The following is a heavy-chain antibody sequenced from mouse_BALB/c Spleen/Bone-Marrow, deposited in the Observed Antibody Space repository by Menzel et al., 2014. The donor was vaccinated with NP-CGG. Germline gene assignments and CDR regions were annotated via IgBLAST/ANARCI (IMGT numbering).Heavy chain of an antibody. V-gene: IGHV5-12*02. D-gene: IGHD4-1*01. Sequence: EVMLVESGGGLVQPGGSLKLSCATSGFAFSDYYMYWVRPTPEKRLEWVAYITKGGGSTYYPDIVKGRFTISRDNAKNTLYLQMSRLKSEDTAMYYCARQLAYAMDYWGQGTSVTVSS. J-gene: IGHJ4*01. CDR2: ITKGGGST. CDR3: ARQLAYAMDY. CDR1: GFAFSDYY.